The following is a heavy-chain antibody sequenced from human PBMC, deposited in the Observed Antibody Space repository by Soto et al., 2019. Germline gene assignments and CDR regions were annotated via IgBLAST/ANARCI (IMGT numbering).Heavy chain of an antibody. J-gene: IGHJ4*02. CDR3: AIDRSGYHKAPHY. CDR2: INHSGST. V-gene: IGHV4-39*07. Sequence: SETLSLTCTVSGGSISSSSYYWNWIRQPPGKGLEWIGEINHSGSTNYNPSLKSRLTISVDTSKNQFSLKLTSVTAADTAVYYCAIDRSGYHKAPHYWGQGTLVTVSS. CDR1: GGSISSSSYY. D-gene: IGHD3-22*01.